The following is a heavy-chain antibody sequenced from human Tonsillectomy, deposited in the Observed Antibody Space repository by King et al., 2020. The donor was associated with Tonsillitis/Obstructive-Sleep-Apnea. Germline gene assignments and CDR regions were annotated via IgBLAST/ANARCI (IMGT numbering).Heavy chain of an antibody. V-gene: IGHV4-31*03. CDR3: ARGPPGRFSLYYFAY. CDR1: GGSISSGGYY. Sequence: QLQESGPGLVKPSQTLSLTCTVSGGSISSGGYYWSWIRQHPGKGLEWIGYIYYSGSTYYNPSLKSRVTISVDTSKNQFSLKLSSVTAADTAVYYCARGPPGRFSLYYFAYWGQGTLVTVSS. J-gene: IGHJ4*02. CDR2: IYYSGST.